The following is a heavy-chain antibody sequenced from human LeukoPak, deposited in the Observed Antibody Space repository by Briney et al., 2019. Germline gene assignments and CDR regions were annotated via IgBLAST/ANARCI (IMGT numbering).Heavy chain of an antibody. V-gene: IGHV5-51*01. CDR3: ARQDGDYEIDY. CDR1: GYSFTSYW. CDR2: IYPGDSDT. Sequence: GESLKISCKGSGYSFTSYWIGWVRQMPGKGLGWMGIIYPGDSDTRYSPSSQGQVTISADKSISTAYLRWSSLKASDTAMYYCARQDGDYEIDYWGQGTLVTVSS. D-gene: IGHD4-17*01. J-gene: IGHJ4*02.